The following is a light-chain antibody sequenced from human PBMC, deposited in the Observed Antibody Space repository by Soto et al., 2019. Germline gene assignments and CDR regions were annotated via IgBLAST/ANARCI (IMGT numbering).Light chain of an antibody. V-gene: IGKV3-20*01. CDR3: QQYGSSPQNT. J-gene: IGKJ2*01. CDR2: GAS. Sequence: ESVLTQSPGTLSLSPGERATLSCRASQSVRNNYLAWYQQKPGQAPRLLISGASNRATGIPDRFSGSGSGTDFTLTISRLEPEDFAVYYCQQYGSSPQNTFGQGTKLEIK. CDR1: QSVRNNY.